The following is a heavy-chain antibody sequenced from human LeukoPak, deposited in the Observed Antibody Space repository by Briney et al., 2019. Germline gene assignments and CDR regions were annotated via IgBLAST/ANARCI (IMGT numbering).Heavy chain of an antibody. Sequence: GGSLRLSCAASGFTFSSYAMSWVRQAPGKGLEWVSAISGSGGSTYYADSVKGRFTISRDNSKNTLYLQMNSLRAEDTAVYYCAKELAYCGGXCPPAPYWGXGTXVTVSS. J-gene: IGHJ4*01. V-gene: IGHV3-23*01. CDR1: GFTFSSYA. CDR2: ISGSGGST. D-gene: IGHD2-21*02. CDR3: AKELAYCGGXCPPAPY.